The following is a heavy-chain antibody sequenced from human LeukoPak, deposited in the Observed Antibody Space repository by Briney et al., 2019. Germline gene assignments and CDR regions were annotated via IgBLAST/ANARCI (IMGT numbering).Heavy chain of an antibody. D-gene: IGHD6-19*01. CDR1: GGSISSGSYY. V-gene: IGHV4-61*02. J-gene: IGHJ4*02. CDR2: IYTSGST. Sequence: TPSETLSLTCTVSGGSISSGSYYWSWIRQPAGKGLEWIGRIYTSGSTNYNPSLKSRVTISVDTSKNQFSLKLSSVTAADTAVYYCARDSQVAGTDYWGQGTLVTVSS. CDR3: ARDSQVAGTDY.